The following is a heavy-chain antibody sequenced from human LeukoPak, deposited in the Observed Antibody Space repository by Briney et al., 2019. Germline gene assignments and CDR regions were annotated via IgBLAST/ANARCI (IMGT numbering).Heavy chain of an antibody. CDR1: GFTFSISA. CDR2: ISFDGSKK. Sequence: GGSLRLSCAASGFTFSISAMHWDRQAPGKGLEWVAVISFDGSKKYYADSVKGRFTVSRDNSKSTLFLQMSTLRPDDTAVYYCATLTGTTGSDDYWGQGTLVTVSS. CDR3: ATLTGTTGSDDY. D-gene: IGHD1-20*01. V-gene: IGHV3-30*04. J-gene: IGHJ4*02.